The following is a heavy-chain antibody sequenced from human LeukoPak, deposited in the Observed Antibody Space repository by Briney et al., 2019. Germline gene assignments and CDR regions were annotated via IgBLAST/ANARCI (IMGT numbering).Heavy chain of an antibody. Sequence: ASVKVSCKVSGYTLTELSMRWVRQAPGKGLEWMGGFDPEDGETIYAQKFQGRVTMTEDTSTDTAYMELSSLRSEDTAVYYCATWQSVYYYDSSGYHFDYWGQGTLVTVSS. V-gene: IGHV1-24*01. J-gene: IGHJ4*02. D-gene: IGHD3-22*01. CDR3: ATWQSVYYYDSSGYHFDY. CDR2: FDPEDGET. CDR1: GYTLTELS.